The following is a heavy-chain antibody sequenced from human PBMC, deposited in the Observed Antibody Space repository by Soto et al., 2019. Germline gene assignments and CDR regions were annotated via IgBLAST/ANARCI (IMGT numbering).Heavy chain of an antibody. CDR1: GFTFSSYA. V-gene: IGHV3-64D*06. Sequence: GGSLRLSCSASGFTFSSYAMHWVRQAPGKGLEYVSAISSNGGSTYYADSVKGRFTISRDNSKSTLYLQMSSLRAEDTAVYYCVKYQGNYYGSGSYNDYWGQGTLVTVSS. CDR2: ISSNGGST. D-gene: IGHD3-10*01. J-gene: IGHJ4*02. CDR3: VKYQGNYYGSGSYNDY.